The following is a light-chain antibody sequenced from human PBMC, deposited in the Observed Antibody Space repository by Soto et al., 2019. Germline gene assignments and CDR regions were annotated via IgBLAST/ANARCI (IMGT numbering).Light chain of an antibody. V-gene: IGKV3-15*01. Sequence: EIVMTQSPATLSVSPGERATLSCRASQSVSSNLAWYQQKPGQAPRLLIYGASTRATGIPARFSGSGSGTEFKFTISSLQSEDFAISYCQHDNNWPPWTFGQGTKVEIK. CDR2: GAS. CDR1: QSVSSN. J-gene: IGKJ1*01. CDR3: QHDNNWPPWT.